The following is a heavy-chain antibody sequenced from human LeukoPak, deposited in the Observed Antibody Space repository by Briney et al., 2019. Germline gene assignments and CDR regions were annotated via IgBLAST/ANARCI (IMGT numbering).Heavy chain of an antibody. Sequence: ASVKVSCKASGYTFTSYYMHWVRQAPGQGLEWMGRINPNSGATNYAQKFQGRFTMTRDTSISTAYMELSRLRSDDTAVYYCARLDFWSGYYAFDYWGQGTLVTVSS. J-gene: IGHJ4*02. D-gene: IGHD3-3*01. V-gene: IGHV1-2*06. CDR3: ARLDFWSGYYAFDY. CDR2: INPNSGAT. CDR1: GYTFTSYY.